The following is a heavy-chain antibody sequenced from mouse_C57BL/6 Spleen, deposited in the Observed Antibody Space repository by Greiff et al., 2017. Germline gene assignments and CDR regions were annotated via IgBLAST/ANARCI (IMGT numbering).Heavy chain of an antibody. CDR3: ARGGGYYGRGAMDY. CDR2: ISYSGST. J-gene: IGHJ4*01. V-gene: IGHV3-8*01. CDR1: GYSITSDY. Sequence: EVMLVESGPGLAKPSQTLSLTCSATGYSITSDYWNWIRKFPGNKLEYMGYISYSGSTYYNPSPNSRISITRDTSKNQYYQQLNSVTTEDTATYYCARGGGYYGRGAMDYWGQGTSVTVSS. D-gene: IGHD1-1*01.